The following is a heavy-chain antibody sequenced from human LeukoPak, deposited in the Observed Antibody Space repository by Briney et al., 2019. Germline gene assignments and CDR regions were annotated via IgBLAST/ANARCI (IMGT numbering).Heavy chain of an antibody. Sequence: TGGSLRLSCAASGFTFSSYGMHWVRQAPGKGLEWEAVIWYVGSNKYYADSVKGRFTISRDNSKNTLYLQMNSLRAEDTAVYYCARDESIAAYGYWGQGTLVTVSS. D-gene: IGHD6-6*01. J-gene: IGHJ4*02. V-gene: IGHV3-33*01. CDR1: GFTFSSYG. CDR2: IWYVGSNK. CDR3: ARDESIAAYGY.